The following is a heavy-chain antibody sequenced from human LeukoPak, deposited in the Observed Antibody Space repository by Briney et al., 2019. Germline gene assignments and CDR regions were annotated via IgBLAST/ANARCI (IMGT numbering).Heavy chain of an antibody. D-gene: IGHD3-10*01. J-gene: IGHJ4*02. CDR1: GGSFSRYY. CDR3: ARGYYYGSGSYPYY. Sequence: SETLSLTCAVYGGSFSRYYWSWIRQPPGKGLEWIGEINHSGSTNYNPSLKSRVTISVDTSKNQFSLKLSSVTAADTAVYYCARGYYYGSGSYPYYWGQVTLVTVSS. CDR2: INHSGST. V-gene: IGHV4-34*01.